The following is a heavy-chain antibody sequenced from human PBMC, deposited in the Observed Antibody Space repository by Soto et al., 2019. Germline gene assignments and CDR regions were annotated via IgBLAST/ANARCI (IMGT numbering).Heavy chain of an antibody. CDR3: ARSTSVHSYFDY. CDR2: IYYSGST. J-gene: IGHJ4*02. CDR1: GVSISSYY. V-gene: IGHV4-59*08. Sequence: SETLSLTCTVSGVSISSYYWSWIRQPPGRGLEWIGYIYYSGSTNYNPSLKSRVTISVDTSKNQFSLKLSSVTAADTAVYYCARSTSVHSYFDYWGQGTLVTVSS.